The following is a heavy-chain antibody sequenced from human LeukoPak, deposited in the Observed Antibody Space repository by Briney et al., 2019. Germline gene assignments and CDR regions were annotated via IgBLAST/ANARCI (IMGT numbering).Heavy chain of an antibody. V-gene: IGHV1-18*01. J-gene: IGHJ6*02. D-gene: IGHD4-17*01. CDR3: VRDQVDGDSLAYYYYGMDV. CDR2: ISAYNGNT. Sequence: ASVKVSCKASGYTFTSYGISWVRQAPGQGLEWMGWISAYNGNTNYAQKLQGRVTMTTDTSTSTAYMELRSLRSDDTAVYYCVRDQVDGDSLAYYYYGMDVWGQGTTVTVSS. CDR1: GYTFTSYG.